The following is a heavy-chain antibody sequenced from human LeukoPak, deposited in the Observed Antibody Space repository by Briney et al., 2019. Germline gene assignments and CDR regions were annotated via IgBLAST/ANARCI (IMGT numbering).Heavy chain of an antibody. CDR2: IYYSGSP. V-gene: IGHV4-39*01. D-gene: IGHD3-10*01. CDR3: ARHNYGSGSYYNAFYN. CDR1: GGSVSSSSYY. J-gene: IGHJ4*02. Sequence: SETLSLTCTFSGGSVSSSSYYWGWIRRPPGKGLECIGGIYYSGSPYYNPSLKSRVTISVDTSKNQFPLKLSSVAVAASAAYYCARHNYGSGSYYNAFYNWGEGTLGTVSS.